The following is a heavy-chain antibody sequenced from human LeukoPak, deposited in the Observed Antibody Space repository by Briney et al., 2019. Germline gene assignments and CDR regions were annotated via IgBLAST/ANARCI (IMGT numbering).Heavy chain of an antibody. CDR1: GYSFTTYW. CDR3: ARHLSCGSSCCNLDY. V-gene: IGHV5-51*01. CDR2: IYPRDSDT. Sequence: GESLKISCKASGYSFTTYWIGWVRQVPGEGLEWMGIIYPRDSDTRYSPSFEGQVTISVDKSINTAYLQWSSLKASDTAIYYCARHLSCGSSCCNLDYWGQGTLVTVSS. D-gene: IGHD2-15*01. J-gene: IGHJ4*02.